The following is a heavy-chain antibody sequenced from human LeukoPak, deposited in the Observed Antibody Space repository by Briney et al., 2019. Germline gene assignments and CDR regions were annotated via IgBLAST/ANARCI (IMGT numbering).Heavy chain of an antibody. D-gene: IGHD5-18*01. Sequence: PGGSLRLSCAASGFTFSGSAMHWVRQASGKGLEWVGRIRSKANSYATAYAASVKGRFTISRDDSKNTAYLQMNSLKAEDTAVYYCTRLVDTATWGQGTLVTVSS. J-gene: IGHJ4*02. V-gene: IGHV3-73*01. CDR2: IRSKANSYAT. CDR3: TRLVDTAT. CDR1: GFTFSGSA.